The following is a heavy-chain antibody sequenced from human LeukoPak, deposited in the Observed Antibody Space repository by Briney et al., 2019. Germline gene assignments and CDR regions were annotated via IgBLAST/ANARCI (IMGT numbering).Heavy chain of an antibody. V-gene: IGHV3-66*02. CDR3: AGVGLGIPRPYYYYYMDV. J-gene: IGHJ6*03. CDR1: RFTPSSNY. Sequence: GGSLRLSSAAPRFTPSSNYMSCVRQAPQKRLERGSVIYSVGSTYYADSVKCRFTISRDNSKNTLYLQMNSLRAEDTAVYYWAGVGLGIPRPYYYYYMDVWGKGTTVTVSS. D-gene: IGHD7-27*01. CDR2: IYSVGST.